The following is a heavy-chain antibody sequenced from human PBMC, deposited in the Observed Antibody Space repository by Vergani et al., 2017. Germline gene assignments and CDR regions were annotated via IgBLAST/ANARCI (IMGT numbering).Heavy chain of an antibody. CDR1: GGTFSSYA. D-gene: IGHD3-10*01. CDR3: ARDTQPGYGSGSYIINWFDP. V-gene: IGHV1-69*12. CDR2: IIPIFGTA. J-gene: IGHJ5*02. Sequence: QVQLVQSGAEVKKPGSSVKVSCKASGGTFSSYAISWVRQAPGQGLEWMGGIIPIFGTANYAQKFQGRVTITADESTSTAYMELSSLRSEDTAVYYCARDTQPGYGSGSYIINWFDPWGQGTLVTVSS.